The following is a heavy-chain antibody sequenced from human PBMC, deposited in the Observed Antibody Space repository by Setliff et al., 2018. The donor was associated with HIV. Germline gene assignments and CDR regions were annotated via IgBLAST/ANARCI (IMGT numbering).Heavy chain of an antibody. Sequence: LRLSCGASGFSFDVYAMSWVRQAPGQGLEWVSSISHRDGNTYYADSVKGRFTISRDNSKNTVYLQMNSLRVEDTAVYYCAKDPANKAVPGVEYFQHWGQGTLVTVSS. CDR3: AKDPANKAVPGVEYFQH. D-gene: IGHD7-27*01. CDR2: ISHRDGNT. J-gene: IGHJ1*01. CDR1: GFSFDVYA. V-gene: IGHV3-23*01.